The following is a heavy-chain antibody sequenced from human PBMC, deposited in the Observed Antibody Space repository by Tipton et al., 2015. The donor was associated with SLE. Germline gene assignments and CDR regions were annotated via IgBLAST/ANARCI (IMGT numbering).Heavy chain of an antibody. CDR3: ARGKSGYDLAFDL. D-gene: IGHD5-12*01. CDR1: GASISSGSYY. J-gene: IGHJ4*01. Sequence: TLFLTCSVSGASISSGSYYWSWVRQPAGKGLEWIGHVYTSGGTNYNPSLESRVTISVDTSKNHFSLKLNSVTAAGTAVYYCARGKSGYDLAFDLWGHGILVTVSS. V-gene: IGHV4-61*09. CDR2: VYTSGGT.